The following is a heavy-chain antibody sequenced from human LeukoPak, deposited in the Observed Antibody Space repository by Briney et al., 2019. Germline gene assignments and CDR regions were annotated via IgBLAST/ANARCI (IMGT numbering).Heavy chain of an antibody. D-gene: IGHD5-12*01. J-gene: IGHJ4*02. CDR3: TTDNREYGGHELSY. CDR1: GFTLKYAW. V-gene: IGHV3-15*01. Sequence: AGGSLRLSCAASGFTLKYAWMSWVRQVPGKGLEWVGLIRMTTEGGTAEYAAPVKGRFTISRDDSKNTQYLQMNSLTTEDTAVYYCTTDNREYGGHELSYWGQGILVTVSS. CDR2: IRMTTEGGTA.